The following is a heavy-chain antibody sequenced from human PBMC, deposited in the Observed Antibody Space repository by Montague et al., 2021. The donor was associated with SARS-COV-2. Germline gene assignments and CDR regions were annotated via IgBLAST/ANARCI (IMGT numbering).Heavy chain of an antibody. Sequence: TLSLTCTVSGGSITSGGYYWSWIRQPPGKRLECIGYLYYSGSTYYNPPLKSRVTISVDTYKNQFSLKLSSVTAADPAVYYCASARRWSGSGSYFDILVNWFDPWGQGTLVTVSS. D-gene: IGHD3-10*01. CDR2: LYYSGST. J-gene: IGHJ5*02. CDR3: ASARRWSGSGSYFDILVNWFDP. CDR1: GGSITSGGYY. V-gene: IGHV4-31*03.